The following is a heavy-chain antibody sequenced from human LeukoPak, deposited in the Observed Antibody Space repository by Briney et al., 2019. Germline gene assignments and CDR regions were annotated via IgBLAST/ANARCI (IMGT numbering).Heavy chain of an antibody. CDR2: IWYDGSNK. CDR1: GFTFSSYG. D-gene: IGHD5-18*01. J-gene: IGHJ4*02. CDR3: AREGGYSYDKRYYFDY. V-gene: IGHV3-33*01. Sequence: PGRSLRLSCAASGFTFSSYGMHWVRQAPGKGLEWVAVIWYDGSNKYYADSVKGRFTISRDNSKNTLYLQMNSLRAEDTAVYYCAREGGYSYDKRYYFDYWGQGTLVTVSS.